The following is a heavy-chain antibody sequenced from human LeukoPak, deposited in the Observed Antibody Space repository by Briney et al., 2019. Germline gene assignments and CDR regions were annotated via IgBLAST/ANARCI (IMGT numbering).Heavy chain of an antibody. CDR2: ISAYNGNT. CDR3: ASGYSDYADYYNYYMDV. D-gene: IGHD4-11*01. J-gene: IGHJ6*03. Sequence: RASVKVSCKASGYTFTSYGISWVRQAPGQGLEWMGWISAYNGNTNYAQKFQGRVTMTRDTSITTAYMELSRLTSDDTAVYYCASGYSDYADYYNYYMDVWGKGTTVTVSS. V-gene: IGHV1-18*01. CDR1: GYTFTSYG.